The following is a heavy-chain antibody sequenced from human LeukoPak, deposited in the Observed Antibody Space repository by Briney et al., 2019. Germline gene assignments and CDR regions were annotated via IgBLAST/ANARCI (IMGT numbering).Heavy chain of an antibody. CDR3: ARLRGDIAAIPSHYYYYYGMDV. J-gene: IGHJ6*02. CDR1: GFIFSSYS. CDR2: IYYSGST. D-gene: IGHD6-13*01. Sequence: GSLRLSCAASGFIFSSYSMSWVRQAPGKGLEWIGSIYYSGSTYYNPSLKSRVTISVDTSKNQFSLKLSSVTAADTAVYYCARLRGDIAAIPSHYYYYYGMDVWGQGTTVTVSS. V-gene: IGHV4-39*01.